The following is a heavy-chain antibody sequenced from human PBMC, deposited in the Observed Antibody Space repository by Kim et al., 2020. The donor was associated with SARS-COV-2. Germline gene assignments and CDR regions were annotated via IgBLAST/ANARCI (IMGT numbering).Heavy chain of an antibody. CDR3: TTPHGAVRGPTSPYYYYYGMDV. V-gene: IGHV3-15*01. CDR1: GFTFSNAW. D-gene: IGHD3-10*01. J-gene: IGHJ6*02. CDR2: IKSKTDGGTT. Sequence: GGSLRLSCAASGFTFSNAWMSWVRQAPGKGLEWVGRIKSKTDGGTTDYAAPVKGRFTISRDDSKNTLYLQMNSLKTEDTAVYYCTTPHGAVRGPTSPYYYYYGMDVWGQGTTVTVSS.